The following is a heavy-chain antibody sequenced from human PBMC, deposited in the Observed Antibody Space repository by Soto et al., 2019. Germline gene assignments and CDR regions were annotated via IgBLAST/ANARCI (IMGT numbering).Heavy chain of an antibody. CDR3: ERENTASKWDY. CDR2: ISAYNGGT. V-gene: IGHV1-18*01. CDR1: GYTFTSYG. Sequence: GASVRVSCKASGYTFTSYGIRWVRQAPGQGLEWMGWISAYNGGTNYAKKFQDRLNMTTDTPTSTAYMELRSLRSEDTAVYFCERENTASKWDYWGPGTMVTV. D-gene: IGHD2-2*01. J-gene: IGHJ4*02.